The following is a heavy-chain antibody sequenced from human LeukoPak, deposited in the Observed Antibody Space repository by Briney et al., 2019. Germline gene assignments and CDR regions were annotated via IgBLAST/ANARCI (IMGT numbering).Heavy chain of an antibody. CDR1: GFTFSSYA. J-gene: IGHJ3*02. Sequence: PGGSLRLSCAASGFTFSSYAMSWVRQAPGKGLEWVSAISGSGGSTYYAGSVKGRFTISRDNSKNTLYLQMNSLRAEDTAVYYCAKDPLYDSSGPDAFDIWGQGTMVTVSS. V-gene: IGHV3-23*01. CDR3: AKDPLYDSSGPDAFDI. D-gene: IGHD3-22*01. CDR2: ISGSGGST.